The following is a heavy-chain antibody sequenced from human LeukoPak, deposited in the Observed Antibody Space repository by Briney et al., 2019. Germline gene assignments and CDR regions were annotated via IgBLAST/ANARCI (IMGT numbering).Heavy chain of an antibody. CDR3: AKDRYYYDSSTYLENAFDI. Sequence: PGGSLRLSCAASGFTFSSYAMSWVRQAPGKGLEWVSAISGSGGSTCYADSVKGRFTISRDNSKNTLYLQMNNLRAEDTAVYYCAKDRYYYDSSTYLENAFDIWGQGTMVTVSS. J-gene: IGHJ3*02. V-gene: IGHV3-23*01. CDR2: ISGSGGST. D-gene: IGHD3-22*01. CDR1: GFTFSSYA.